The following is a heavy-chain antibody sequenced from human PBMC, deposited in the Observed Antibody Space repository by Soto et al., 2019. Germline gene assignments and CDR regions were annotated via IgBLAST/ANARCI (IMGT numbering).Heavy chain of an antibody. Sequence: SETLSLTCAVSGGSISSSNWWSWVREPPGKGLEWIGEIYHSGSTNYNPSLKSRVTISVDKSKNQFSLKLSSVTAADTAVYYCASDYYDSSGYSYFDYWGQGTLVTVSS. V-gene: IGHV4-4*02. CDR3: ASDYYDSSGYSYFDY. CDR2: IYHSGST. J-gene: IGHJ4*02. CDR1: GGSISSSNW. D-gene: IGHD3-22*01.